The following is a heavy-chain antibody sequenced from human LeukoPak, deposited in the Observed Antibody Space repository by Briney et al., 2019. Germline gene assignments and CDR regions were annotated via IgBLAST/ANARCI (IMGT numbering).Heavy chain of an antibody. CDR3: AGHDEGSGWYRSYIDL. J-gene: IGHJ2*01. Sequence: SETLSLACTVSGVSISSYYCSWIRQPPGKGLEWIGYISTSGSTDYSPSLKSRVTISVDRSKNQCSLNLSSVTAADTAVYYCAGHDEGSGWYRSYIDLWGRGTLVIVSS. D-gene: IGHD6-19*01. CDR1: GVSISSYY. CDR2: ISTSGST. V-gene: IGHV4-4*09.